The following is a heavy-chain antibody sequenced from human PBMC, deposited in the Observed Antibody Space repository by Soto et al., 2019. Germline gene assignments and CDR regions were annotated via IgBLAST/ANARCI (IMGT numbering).Heavy chain of an antibody. CDR2: IHYSGTT. D-gene: IGHD7-27*01. J-gene: IGHJ3*02. CDR3: ATNWGPDAFDI. CDR1: GGSISTYY. Sequence: PSETLSLTCTVSGGSISTYYWNWIRQPPGKGLEWIGYIHYSGTTNYSPSLKSRLTISVDTSKNQFSLKLSSVTAADTAVYYCATNWGPDAFDIWGQGTMVTVSS. V-gene: IGHV4-59*08.